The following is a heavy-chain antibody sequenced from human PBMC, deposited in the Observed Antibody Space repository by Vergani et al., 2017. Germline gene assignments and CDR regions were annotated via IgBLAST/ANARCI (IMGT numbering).Heavy chain of an antibody. Sequence: QVQLVQSGAEVKKPGSSVKVSCKASGGTFSSYAISWVRQAPGQGLEWMGGIIPIFGTANYAQKFQGRVTITADESTSTAYMELSSLRSEDTAVYYCARAPIYYGSGSYYNQYYYYGMDVWGQWTTVTVSS. CDR1: GGTFSSYA. CDR3: ARAPIYYGSGSYYNQYYYYGMDV. CDR2: IIPIFGTA. J-gene: IGHJ6*02. V-gene: IGHV1-69*01. D-gene: IGHD3-10*01.